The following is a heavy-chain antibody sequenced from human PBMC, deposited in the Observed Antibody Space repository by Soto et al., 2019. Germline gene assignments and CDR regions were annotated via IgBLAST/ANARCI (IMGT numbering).Heavy chain of an antibody. V-gene: IGHV3-30*18. CDR2: ISYDGSNK. J-gene: IGHJ4*02. CDR1: GFTFSSYG. Sequence: GGSLRLSCAASGFTFSSYGMHWVRQAPGKGLEWVAVISYDGSNKYYADSVKGRFTISRDNSKNTLYLQMNSLRAEDTAVYYCAKVLDPLDSSGWYGSFDYWGQGTLVTVSS. D-gene: IGHD6-19*01. CDR3: AKVLDPLDSSGWYGSFDY.